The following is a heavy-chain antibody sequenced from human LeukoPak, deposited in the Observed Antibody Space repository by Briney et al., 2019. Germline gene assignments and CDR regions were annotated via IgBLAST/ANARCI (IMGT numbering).Heavy chain of an antibody. CDR2: IYSGGST. CDR1: EFNVSANY. CDR3: ARGSPFDD. D-gene: IGHD1-26*01. Sequence: PGGSLRLSCEVSEFNVSANYLSWVRQAPGKGLVWVSGIYSGGSTYYADSVKGRFTISRDIPKNMVYLQMISLRAEDTAVYYCARGSPFDDWGQGTLVTVSS. V-gene: IGHV3-66*01. J-gene: IGHJ4*02.